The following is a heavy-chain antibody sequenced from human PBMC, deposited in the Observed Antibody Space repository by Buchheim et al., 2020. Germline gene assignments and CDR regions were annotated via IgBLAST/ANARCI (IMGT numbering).Heavy chain of an antibody. CDR2: IKQDDSEK. J-gene: IGHJ4*02. V-gene: IGHV3-7*01. D-gene: IGHD5-18*01. Sequence: EVQLVESGGGSVQPGGSLRLSCVASGFTFSSYWMSWVRQAPGKGLEWVANIKQDDSEKYYVDSVKGRFTISRDNAKNSLYLQMNSLRAEDTAVYYCARWILGYSSLYFDSWGQGTL. CDR3: ARWILGYSSLYFDS. CDR1: GFTFSSYW.